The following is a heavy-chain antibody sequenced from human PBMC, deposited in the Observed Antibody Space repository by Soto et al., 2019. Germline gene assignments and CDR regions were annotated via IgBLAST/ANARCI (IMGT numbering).Heavy chain of an antibody. D-gene: IGHD6-6*01. Sequence: GGSLRLSCEASGFTFRSHGMHWVRQAPGKGLEWVAVIWYDGSDKYYADSVKGRFTISRDNSKNTLYLQMDSLRAEDTAVYYCERDIASRRFHYLGQGVMVTVS. CDR3: ERDIASRRFHY. CDR2: IWYDGSDK. CDR1: GFTFRSHG. V-gene: IGHV3-33*01. J-gene: IGHJ4*02.